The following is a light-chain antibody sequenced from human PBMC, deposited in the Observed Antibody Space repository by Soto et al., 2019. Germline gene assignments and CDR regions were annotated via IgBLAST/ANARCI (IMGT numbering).Light chain of an antibody. CDR2: GAS. CDR1: QSVSSN. V-gene: IGKV3-15*01. CDR3: QQYNNWWT. Sequence: EIVMTQSPATLSVSPGERATLSCRASQSVSSNLARYQQKPGQAPRLLIYGASTRATGIPARFSGSGSGTDVTLTISSLQSEDFAVYYCQQYNNWWTFGQGTKVEIK. J-gene: IGKJ1*01.